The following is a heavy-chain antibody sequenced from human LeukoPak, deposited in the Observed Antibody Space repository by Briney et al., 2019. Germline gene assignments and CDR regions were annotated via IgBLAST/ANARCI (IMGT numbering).Heavy chain of an antibody. CDR2: IHHRGST. J-gene: IGHJ5*02. D-gene: IGHD3-10*01. CDR1: GYSISSGYS. Sequence: PSESLSLACTVSGYSISSGYSWGWIRQPPGKGLKGIGSIHHRGSTYYNPSLRSRVTMSIDTSKNHFSLKLRSVTAADTAVYYCARDRGDPNWFDPWGQGTLVTVSS. V-gene: IGHV4-38-2*02. CDR3: ARDRGDPNWFDP.